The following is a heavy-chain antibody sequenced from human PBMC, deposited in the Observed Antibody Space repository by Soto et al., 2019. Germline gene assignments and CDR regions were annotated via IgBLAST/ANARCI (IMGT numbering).Heavy chain of an antibody. J-gene: IGHJ4*02. D-gene: IGHD1-7*01. Sequence: QVQLVESGGGLVWPGGSLRLSCAASGFTFSDYYMTWIRQTPGKGLEYLSYISGSGSVISYADSVKGRFTVSRDNAQNSLYLQMNSLKVEDTAVYYCARVARELAHWGQGTLVTVSS. CDR3: ARVARELAH. CDR1: GFTFSDYY. V-gene: IGHV3-11*01. CDR2: ISGSGSVI.